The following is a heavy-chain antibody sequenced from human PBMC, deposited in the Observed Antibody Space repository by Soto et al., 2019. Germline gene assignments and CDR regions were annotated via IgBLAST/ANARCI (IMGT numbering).Heavy chain of an antibody. D-gene: IGHD3-22*01. CDR1: GFTFSNAW. CDR3: ARDANRPYYYDSSGYDPSYFDY. J-gene: IGHJ4*02. V-gene: IGHV3-33*08. Sequence: VQLVESGGGLVKPGGSLRLSCAASGFTFSNAWMSWVRQAPGKGLEWVAVIWYDGSNKYYADSVKGRFTISRDNSKNTLYLQMNSLRAEDTAVYYCARDANRPYYYDSSGYDPSYFDYWGQGTLVTVSS. CDR2: IWYDGSNK.